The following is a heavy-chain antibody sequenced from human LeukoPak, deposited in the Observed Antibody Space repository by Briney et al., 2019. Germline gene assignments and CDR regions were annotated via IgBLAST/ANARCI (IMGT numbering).Heavy chain of an antibody. V-gene: IGHV3-30*02. D-gene: IGHD2-21*02. Sequence: QSGGSLRLSCAASGFTFSSYGMHWVRQAPGKGLEWVAFIRSDGSNKYYADSVKGRFTISRDNSKNTLYLQMNSLRADDTAVYYCAKGVKYIVAVTAQHYFDYWGQGTLVTVSS. CDR3: AKGVKYIVAVTAQHYFDY. CDR2: IRSDGSNK. CDR1: GFTFSSYG. J-gene: IGHJ4*02.